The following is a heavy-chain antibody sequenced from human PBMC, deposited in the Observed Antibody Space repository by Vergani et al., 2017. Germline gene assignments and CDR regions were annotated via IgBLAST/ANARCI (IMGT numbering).Heavy chain of an antibody. CDR1: GGSLSGYY. Sequence: QVQLQESGPGLVRPSETLSLTCTVSGGSLSGYYWNWIRQTPGEGLEWIGYVEDSGYFNYNPSLKTRVSMSSDTSNNQFSLMLCSVTVADTAVYYCAGSIVSRNPPDYFDNWGQGTLVTVSS. V-gene: IGHV4-59*01. D-gene: IGHD1-14*01. CDR2: VEDSGYF. J-gene: IGHJ4*02. CDR3: AGSIVSRNPPDYFDN.